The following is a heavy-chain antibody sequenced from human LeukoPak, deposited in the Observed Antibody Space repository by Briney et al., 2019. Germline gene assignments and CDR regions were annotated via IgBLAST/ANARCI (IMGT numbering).Heavy chain of an antibody. Sequence: GGSLRLSCTASGFTFSSYSMNWVRQAPGKGLEWVSYISSSGSTIYYADSVKGRFTISRDNAKNSLYLQMNSLRAEDTAVYYCARGSGYYYDSSGYYYLGYWGQGTLVTVSS. CDR3: ARGSGYYYDSSGYYYLGY. J-gene: IGHJ4*02. CDR1: GFTFSSYS. CDR2: ISSSGSTI. D-gene: IGHD3-22*01. V-gene: IGHV3-48*04.